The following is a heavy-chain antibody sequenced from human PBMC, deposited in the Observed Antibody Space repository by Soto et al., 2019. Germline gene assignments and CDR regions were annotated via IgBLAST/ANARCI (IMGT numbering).Heavy chain of an antibody. CDR3: TARAQNLPPPSNYDY. V-gene: IGHV3-15*07. Sequence: EVQLVESGGGLEKPGGSLRLSCAASGFTFSNAWMNWVRQAPGKGLEWVGRIKSKTDGGTTDYAAPVKGRFTISRDDSKNTLYLQMNSLKTEDTAVYYCTARAQNLPPPSNYDYWGQRTLVTVSS. D-gene: IGHD4-4*01. J-gene: IGHJ4*02. CDR2: IKSKTDGGTT. CDR1: GFTFSNAW.